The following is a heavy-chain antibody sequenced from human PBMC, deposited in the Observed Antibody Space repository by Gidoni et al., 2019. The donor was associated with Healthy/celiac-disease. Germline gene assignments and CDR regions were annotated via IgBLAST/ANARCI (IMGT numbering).Heavy chain of an antibody. CDR1: GFTFGSYA. V-gene: IGHV3-23*01. J-gene: IGHJ6*02. CDR2: ISGSGGST. CDR3: AKDLGANIVGATFYYYYYGMDV. Sequence: EVQLLESGGGLVQPGGSLRLSCAASGFTFGSYAMSWVRQAPGKGLEWVSAISGSGGSTYYADSVKGRFTISRDNSKNTLYLQMNSLRAEDTAVYYCAKDLGANIVGATFYYYYYGMDVWGQGTTVTVSS. D-gene: IGHD1-26*01.